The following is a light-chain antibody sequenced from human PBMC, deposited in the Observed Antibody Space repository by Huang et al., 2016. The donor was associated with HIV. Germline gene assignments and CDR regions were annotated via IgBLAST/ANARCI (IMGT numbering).Light chain of an antibody. CDR1: QSISSSV. V-gene: IGKV3-20*01. CDR2: SSS. Sequence: IVLTQSPGTLSLSPGARATLSCRASQSISSSVLAWFQQKPGQAPRLLIYSSSSRAAGIPDRFGGSGSGTDFTLTINRLEPEDSAVYYCHQYGSSPPNTFGQGTKLEIK. CDR3: HQYGSSPPNT. J-gene: IGKJ2*01.